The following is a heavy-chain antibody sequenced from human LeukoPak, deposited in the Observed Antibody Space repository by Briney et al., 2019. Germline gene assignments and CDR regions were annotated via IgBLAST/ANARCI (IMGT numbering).Heavy chain of an antibody. V-gene: IGHV4-39*01. CDR2: IYYSGST. CDR3: ARPRGYYYDSSGYYRTGWISSPYNWFDP. Sequence: PSETLSLTCTVSGGSISSSIYYWGWIRQPPGKGLEWIGSIYYSGSTYYNPSLKSRVTISVDTSKNQFSLKLSSVAAADTAVYYCARPRGYYYDSSGYYRTGWISSPYNWFDPWGQGTLVTVSS. CDR1: GGSISSSIYY. D-gene: IGHD3-22*01. J-gene: IGHJ5*02.